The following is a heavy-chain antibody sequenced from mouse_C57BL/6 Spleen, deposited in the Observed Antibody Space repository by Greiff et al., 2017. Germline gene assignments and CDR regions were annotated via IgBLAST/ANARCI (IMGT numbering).Heavy chain of an antibody. J-gene: IGHJ3*01. D-gene: IGHD1-1*01. Sequence: QVQLQQPGAELVRPGTSVKLSCKASGYTFTSYWMHWVKQRPGQGLEWIGVIDPSDSYTNYNQKFKGKATLTVDTSSSTAYMQLSSLTSEDSAVYYCARSGYYGSPGGFAYWGQGTLVTVSA. CDR1: GYTFTSYW. CDR3: ARSGYYGSPGGFAY. V-gene: IGHV1-59*01. CDR2: IDPSDSYT.